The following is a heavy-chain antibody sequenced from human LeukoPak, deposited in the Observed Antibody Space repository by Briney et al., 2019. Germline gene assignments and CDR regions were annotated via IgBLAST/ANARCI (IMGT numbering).Heavy chain of an antibody. CDR3: ARDRVAAAGYYFDY. D-gene: IGHD6-13*01. CDR1: GGSISSGGYY. J-gene: IGHJ4*02. Sequence: PSETLSLTCTVSGGSISSGGYYWSWIRQHPGKGLEWFGYIYYSGSTYYNPSLKSRVTISVDTSKNQFSLKLSSVTAADTAVYYCARDRVAAAGYYFDYWGQGTLVTVSS. CDR2: IYYSGST. V-gene: IGHV4-31*03.